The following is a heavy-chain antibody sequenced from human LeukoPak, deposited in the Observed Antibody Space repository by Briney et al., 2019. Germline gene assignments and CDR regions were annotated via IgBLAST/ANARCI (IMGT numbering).Heavy chain of an antibody. V-gene: IGHV3-53*01. J-gene: IGHJ4*02. CDR3: ARDPGGNWNDSDY. D-gene: IGHD1-20*01. CDR2: IYSGGST. CDR1: GFTVSSNY. Sequence: GGSLRLSCAAPGFTVSSNYMSWVRQAPGKGLEWVSVIYSGGSTYYADSMKGRFTISRDNSKNTLYLQMNSLRAEDTAVYYCARDPGGNWNDSDYWGQGTMVTVSS.